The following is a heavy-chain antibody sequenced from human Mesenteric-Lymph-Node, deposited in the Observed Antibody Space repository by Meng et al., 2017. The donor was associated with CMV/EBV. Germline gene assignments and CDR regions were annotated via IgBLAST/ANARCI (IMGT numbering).Heavy chain of an antibody. CDR2: IWYDGSNK. CDR3: ARDLNGGNSGY. J-gene: IGHJ4*02. D-gene: IGHD2-15*01. V-gene: IGHV3-30*19. Sequence: GESLKISCAASGFTFSSYGMHWVRQAPGKGLEWVAVIWYDGSNKYYADSVKGRFTISRDNSKNTLYLQMNSLRAEDTAVYYCARDLNGGNSGYWGQGTLVTGLL. CDR1: GFTFSSYG.